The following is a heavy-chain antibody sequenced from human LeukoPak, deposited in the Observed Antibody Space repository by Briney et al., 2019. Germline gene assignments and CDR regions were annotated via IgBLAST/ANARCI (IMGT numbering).Heavy chain of an antibody. CDR2: IKGDGSRT. J-gene: IGHJ4*02. CDR1: GFFFRNYW. Sequence: PGGSLRLSCTASGFFFRNYWMHWVRQAPGKGLEWVSRIKGDGSRTSYADSVKGRFTMSRDNARNTLYLQMNSLRAEDTAIYYCVRDGDAYNFDCWGQGTLVTVSS. CDR3: VRDGDAYNFDC. D-gene: IGHD5-24*01. V-gene: IGHV3-74*01.